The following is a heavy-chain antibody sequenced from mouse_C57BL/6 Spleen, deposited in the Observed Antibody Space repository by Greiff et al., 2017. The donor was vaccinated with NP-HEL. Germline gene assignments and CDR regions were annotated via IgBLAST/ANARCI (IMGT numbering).Heavy chain of an antibody. J-gene: IGHJ1*03. CDR1: GFSLTSYG. D-gene: IGHD3-1*01. V-gene: IGHV2-2*01. CDR2: IWSGGST. CDR3: ARNSGYGNRYFDV. Sequence: VQLQQSGPGLVQPSQSLSITCTVSGFSLTSYGVHWVRQSPGKGLEWLGVIWSGGSTDYNAAFISRLSISKDNSKSQVFFKMNSLQADDTAIYYCARNSGYGNRYFDVWGTGTTVTVSS.